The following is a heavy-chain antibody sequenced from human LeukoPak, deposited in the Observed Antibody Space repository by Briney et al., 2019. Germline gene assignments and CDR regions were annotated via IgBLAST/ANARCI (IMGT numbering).Heavy chain of an antibody. CDR3: ARARHYYKPLVEMATRKRLAWDY. V-gene: IGHV3-7*01. Sequence: GGSLRLSCAASGFTFSSYWMSWVRQAPGKGLEWVANIKQDGCEKYYVDSVKGRFTISRDNAKNSLYLQMNSLRAEDTAVYYCARARHYYKPLVEMATRKRLAWDYWGQGTLVTVSS. CDR1: GFTFSSYW. J-gene: IGHJ4*02. CDR2: IKQDGCEK. D-gene: IGHD5-24*01.